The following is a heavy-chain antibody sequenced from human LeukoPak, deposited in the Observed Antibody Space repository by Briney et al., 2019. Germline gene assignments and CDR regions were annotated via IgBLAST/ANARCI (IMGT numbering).Heavy chain of an antibody. V-gene: IGHV3-74*01. J-gene: IGHJ4*01. CDR1: EFDFFGYG. CDR3: ARELPREVTLDY. CDR2: IFSDGTTT. Sequence: PGGSLRLSCVASEFDFFGYGMQWVRPAPGKGLVWVSRIFSDGTTTSYAASVKGRFTISRDNAKNTLYLQMNSLRAEDTAVYYCARELPREVTLDYWGQGTLVTVSP. D-gene: IGHD2-21*02.